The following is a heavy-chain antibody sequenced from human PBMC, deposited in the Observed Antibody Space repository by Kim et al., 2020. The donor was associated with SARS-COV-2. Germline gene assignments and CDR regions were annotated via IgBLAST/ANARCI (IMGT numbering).Heavy chain of an antibody. CDR2: IKGDGSET. D-gene: IGHD3-10*01. CDR3: MREYGQPT. CDR1: GFMFSSYW. J-gene: IGHJ5*02. V-gene: IGHV3-7*01. Sequence: GGSLRLSCAASGFMFSSYWMSWVRQAPGKGLEWVANIKGDGSETNYVDSAKGRFTISRDNAKNSLYLQMSSLRAEDTAVFYCMREYGQPTWGQGTLVTV.